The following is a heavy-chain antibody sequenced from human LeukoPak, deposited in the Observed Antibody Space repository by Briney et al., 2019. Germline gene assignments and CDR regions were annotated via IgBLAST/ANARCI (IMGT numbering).Heavy chain of an antibody. V-gene: IGHV3-48*04. D-gene: IGHD6-13*01. CDR3: AKGGSSWSRWDY. J-gene: IGHJ4*02. CDR1: GFTFSSYS. Sequence: GSLRLSCAASGFTFSSYSMNWVRQAPGKGLEWVSYISSSSSTIYYADSVKGRFTISRDNAKNTLYLQMNSLRPEDTAVYYCAKGGSSWSRWDYWGQGTLVTVSS. CDR2: ISSSSSTI.